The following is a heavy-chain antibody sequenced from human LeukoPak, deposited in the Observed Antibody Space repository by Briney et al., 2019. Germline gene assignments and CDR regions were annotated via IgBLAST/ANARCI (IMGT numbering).Heavy chain of an antibody. J-gene: IGHJ5*02. Sequence: GSLRLSCAATGFTSSRFWMSWVRQAPGKGLEWVASIKQDGSQRYYVDSVKGRFTISRDNSKNSLYLQTNSLSAEDTAVYYCTRDYDRDQREGTTWGQGTLVTVSS. D-gene: IGHD2-2*01. CDR1: GFTSSRFW. CDR2: IKQDGSQR. V-gene: IGHV3-7*03. CDR3: TRDYDRDQREGTT.